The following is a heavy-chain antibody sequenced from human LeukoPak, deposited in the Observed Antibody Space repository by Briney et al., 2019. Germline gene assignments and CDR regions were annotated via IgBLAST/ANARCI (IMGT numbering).Heavy chain of an antibody. CDR3: ARLYYYDSSGYYWFDP. Sequence: SETLSLTCTVSGGSISSYYWSWIRQPPGKGLEWIGFIYYSGSTNYNPSLKSRVTISVDTSKNQFSLKLSSVTAADTAVYYCARLYYYDSSGYYWFDPWGQGTLVTVSS. J-gene: IGHJ5*02. V-gene: IGHV4-59*08. CDR2: IYYSGST. CDR1: GGSISSYY. D-gene: IGHD3-22*01.